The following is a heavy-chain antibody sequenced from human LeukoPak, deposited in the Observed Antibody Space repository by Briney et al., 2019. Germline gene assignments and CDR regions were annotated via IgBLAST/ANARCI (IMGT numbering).Heavy chain of an antibody. CDR1: GGSISSGGYY. D-gene: IGHD3/OR15-3a*01. J-gene: IGHJ4*02. CDR2: IYYSGST. CDR3: ARGCPRSDVGAGTGTCYFDY. Sequence: SQTLSLTCTVSGGSISSGGYYWSWIRQHPGKGLEWIGYIYYSGSTYYNPSLKSRVTISVDTSKNQFSLKLTSVTAADTAVYYCARGCPRSDVGAGTGTCYFDYWGQGTLVTVSS. V-gene: IGHV4-31*03.